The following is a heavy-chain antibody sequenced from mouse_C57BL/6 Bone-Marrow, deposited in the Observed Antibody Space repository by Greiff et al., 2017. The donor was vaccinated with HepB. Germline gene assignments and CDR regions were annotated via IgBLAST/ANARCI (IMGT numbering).Heavy chain of an antibody. V-gene: IGHV5-17*01. CDR3: ARDYYGYYFDY. CDR2: ISSGSSTI. CDR1: GFNFSDYG. J-gene: IGHJ2*01. Sequence: EVQLVESGGGLVKPGGSLKLSCAASGFNFSDYGMHWVRQAPEKGLEWVAYISSGSSTIYYADTVKGRFTISRDNAKNTLFLRMTRLRSEDTAMYYCARDYYGYYFDYWGQGTTLTVSS. D-gene: IGHD1-1*01.